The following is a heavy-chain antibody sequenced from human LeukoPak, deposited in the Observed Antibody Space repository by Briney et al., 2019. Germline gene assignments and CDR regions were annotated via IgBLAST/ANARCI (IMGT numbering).Heavy chain of an antibody. J-gene: IGHJ4*02. V-gene: IGHV3-7*01. Sequence: GGSLRLSCAASGFTFSSYWMAWVRQAPGKGLEWVANIKGDESARHQADSVKGRFTISRDNTRNSLYLQMTHLRGDDSAVYYCARDVVGSLDYWGQGTVVTVSS. CDR2: IKGDESAR. D-gene: IGHD1-26*01. CDR1: GFTFSSYW. CDR3: ARDVVGSLDY.